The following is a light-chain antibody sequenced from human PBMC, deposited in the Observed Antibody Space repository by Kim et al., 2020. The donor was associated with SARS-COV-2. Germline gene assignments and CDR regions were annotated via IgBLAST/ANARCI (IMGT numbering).Light chain of an antibody. V-gene: IGKV4-1*01. CDR2: WAS. Sequence: MATIKCKSSQSVLYSSNNKNYLAWYQQKPGQPPKLLIYWASTRESGVPDRFSGSGSGTDFTLTISSLQAEDVAVYYCQQYYSTPYTFGQGTKLEI. J-gene: IGKJ2*01. CDR3: QQYYSTPYT. CDR1: QSVLYSSNNKNY.